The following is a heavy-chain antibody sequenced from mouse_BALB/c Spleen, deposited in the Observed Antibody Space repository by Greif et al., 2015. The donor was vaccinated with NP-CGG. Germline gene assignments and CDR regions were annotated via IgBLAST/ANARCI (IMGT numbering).Heavy chain of an antibody. CDR3: ARQWDGYDEGGRDYYAMDY. D-gene: IGHD2-2*01. J-gene: IGHJ4*01. CDR2: ISSGGSYT. CDR1: GFAFSSYD. V-gene: IGHV5-9*02. Sequence: EVKVVESGGGLVKPGGSLKLSCAASGFAFSSYDMSWVRQTPEKRLEWVATISSGGSYTYYPDSVKGRFTISRDNARNTLYPQMSSLRSEDTALYYCARQWDGYDEGGRDYYAMDYWGQGTSVTVSS.